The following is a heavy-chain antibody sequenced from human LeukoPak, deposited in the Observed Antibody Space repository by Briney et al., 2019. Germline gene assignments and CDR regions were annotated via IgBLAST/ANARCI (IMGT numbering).Heavy chain of an antibody. Sequence: ASVKVSCKASGYTFTGYYMHWVRQAPGQGLEWMGWINPNSGGTNYAQKFQGWVTTTRDTSISTAYMELSSLRSEDTAVYYCARAFGSGSSHWFDPWGQGTLVTVSS. CDR3: ARAFGSGSSHWFDP. CDR2: INPNSGGT. CDR1: GYTFTGYY. D-gene: IGHD3-3*01. V-gene: IGHV1-2*04. J-gene: IGHJ5*02.